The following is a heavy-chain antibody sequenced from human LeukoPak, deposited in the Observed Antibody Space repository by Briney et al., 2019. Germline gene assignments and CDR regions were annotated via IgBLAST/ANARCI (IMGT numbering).Heavy chain of an antibody. D-gene: IGHD3-3*01. J-gene: IGHJ3*02. CDR1: GGTFNSYA. V-gene: IGHV1-69*13. Sequence: GASVKVSCKASGGTFNSYAISWVRQAPGQGLEWLGGIIPMFGTANNAQKFQGRVTITADESTSTAYMELSRLRSEDTAVYYCARTLLTIFGVPNPQEGAAFDSWGQGIMVTVSS. CDR3: ARTLLTIFGVPNPQEGAAFDS. CDR2: IIPMFGTA.